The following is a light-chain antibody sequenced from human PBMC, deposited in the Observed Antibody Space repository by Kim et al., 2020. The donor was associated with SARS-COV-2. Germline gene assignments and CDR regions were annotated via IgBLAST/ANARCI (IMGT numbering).Light chain of an antibody. J-gene: IGKJ3*01. CDR3: NIYDDLPTIFA. Sequence: DIQMTQSPSSLSASVGDRVTITCQANHDIGNFLNWYQQRPGKAPQLLISDASNLETGVPSRFSGGGSGTDFTFTISGLQPGDIATYYCNIYDDLPTIFAFGPGTKVDIK. CDR2: DAS. CDR1: HDIGNF. V-gene: IGKV1-33*01.